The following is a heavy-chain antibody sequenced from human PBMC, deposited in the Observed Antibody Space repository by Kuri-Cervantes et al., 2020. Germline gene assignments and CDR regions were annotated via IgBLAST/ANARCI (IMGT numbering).Heavy chain of an antibody. V-gene: IGHV4-34*01. D-gene: IGHD5-24*01. Sequence: ESLKISCAASGFTFSGSAMHWIRQPSGKGLEWIGEINHSGSTNYNPSLKSRVTISVDTSKNQFSLKLSSVTAADTAVYYCARKKWVQSGDVFDIWGQGTMVTVSS. CDR1: GFTFSGSA. CDR2: INHSGST. J-gene: IGHJ3*02. CDR3: ARKKWVQSGDVFDI.